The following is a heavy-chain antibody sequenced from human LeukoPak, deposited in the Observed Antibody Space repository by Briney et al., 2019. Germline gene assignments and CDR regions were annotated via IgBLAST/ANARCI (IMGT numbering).Heavy chain of an antibody. D-gene: IGHD5-12*01. J-gene: IGHJ4*02. CDR1: GGSVSSGSYY. CDR2: IYYSGST. CDR3: ARAGYSGYDLVY. Sequence: SETLSLTCTVSGGSVSSGSYYWSWIRQPPGKGLEWIGYIYYSGSTNYNPSLKSRVTISVDTSKTQFSLKLSSVTAADTAVYYCARAGYSGYDLVYWGQGTLVTVSS. V-gene: IGHV4-61*01.